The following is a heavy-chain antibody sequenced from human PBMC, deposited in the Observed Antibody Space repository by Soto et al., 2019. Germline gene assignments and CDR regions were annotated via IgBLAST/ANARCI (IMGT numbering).Heavy chain of an antibody. V-gene: IGHV5-10-1*01. D-gene: IGHD3-22*01. Sequence: PGESLKISCKGSGYSFTSYWISWVRQMPGKGLEWMGRIDPSDSYTNYSPSFQGHVTISADKSISTAYLQWSSLKASDTAMYYCARRGSVVVTTITAGMDVWGQVATVADYS. CDR2: IDPSDSYT. J-gene: IGHJ6*02. CDR3: ARRGSVVVTTITAGMDV. CDR1: GYSFTSYW.